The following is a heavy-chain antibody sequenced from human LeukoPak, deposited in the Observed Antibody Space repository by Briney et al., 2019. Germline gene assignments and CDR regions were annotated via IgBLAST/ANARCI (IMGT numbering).Heavy chain of an antibody. CDR3: ARGGYCSSTTCYLSDAFDI. V-gene: IGHV3-48*01. Sequence: GGSLRLSCAASGSTFSSYSMNWVRQAPGKGLEWVSYISSSSSTVYYADSVKGRFTISRDKAKNSLYLQVNSLRAEDTAVYYCARGGYCSSTTCYLSDAFDIWGQGTMVTVSS. CDR1: GSTFSSYS. CDR2: ISSSSSTV. D-gene: IGHD2-2*01. J-gene: IGHJ3*02.